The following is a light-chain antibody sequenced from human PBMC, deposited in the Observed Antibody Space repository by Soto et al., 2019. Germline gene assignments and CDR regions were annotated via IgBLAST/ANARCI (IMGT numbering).Light chain of an antibody. J-gene: IGKJ1*01. V-gene: IGKV4-1*01. CDR1: RSVLYSSDNKNY. Sequence: DIVMTQSPDSLAVSLGERATNNCKSSRSVLYSSDNKNYLAWYQQKPGQPPKLLISWASTRESGVPDRFSGSGSGTDFTLTISSLQAEDVAVYYCHQYYNTPRTFGQGTKVEIK. CDR2: WAS. CDR3: HQYYNTPRT.